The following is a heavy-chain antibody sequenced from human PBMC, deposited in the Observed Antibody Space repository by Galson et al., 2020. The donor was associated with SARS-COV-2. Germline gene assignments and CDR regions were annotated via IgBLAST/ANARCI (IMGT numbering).Heavy chain of an antibody. V-gene: IGHV4-59*11. CDR2: IYYTGRT. CDR3: TRDPASDH. CDR1: GGSISSHY. J-gene: IGHJ4*02. Sequence: SETLSLTCTVSGGSISSHYWSWIRQPPGKGLQWIGYIYYTGRTNYNPSLKSRVSLSIDTSKNQFSLKLNSVIAADTAVYYCTRDPASDHWGQGTLVTVSS.